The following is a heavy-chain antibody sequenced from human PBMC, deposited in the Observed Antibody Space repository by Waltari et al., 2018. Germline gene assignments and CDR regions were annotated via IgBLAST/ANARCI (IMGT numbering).Heavy chain of an antibody. V-gene: IGHV4-39*01. CDR3: ARHRRYYDYVWGGYYFDY. Sequence: QLQLQESGPGLVKPSETLSLTCTVSGGSIRSSSYYWGWIRQPPGQGLEWIGRIYYSGSTYYNPSLKSRVTISVDTSKNQFSLKLSSVTAAYTAVYYCARHRRYYDYVWGGYYFDYWGQGTLVTVSS. J-gene: IGHJ4*02. D-gene: IGHD3-16*01. CDR1: GGSIRSSSYY. CDR2: IYYSGST.